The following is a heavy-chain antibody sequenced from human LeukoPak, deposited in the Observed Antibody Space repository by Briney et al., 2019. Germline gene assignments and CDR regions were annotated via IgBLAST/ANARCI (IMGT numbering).Heavy chain of an antibody. CDR3: ARDQGAGAYFDY. CDR2: IIPIFGTA. Sequence: GASVKVSCKASGGTFSSYAISWVRQAPGQGLEWMGGIIPIFGTANYAQKFQGRVTITTDESTSTAYMELSSLSSEDTAVYYCARDQGAGAYFDYWGQGTLVTVSS. CDR1: GGTFSSYA. V-gene: IGHV1-69*05. D-gene: IGHD3-10*01. J-gene: IGHJ4*02.